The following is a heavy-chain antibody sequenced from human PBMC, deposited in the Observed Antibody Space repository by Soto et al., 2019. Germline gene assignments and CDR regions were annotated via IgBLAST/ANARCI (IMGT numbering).Heavy chain of an antibody. CDR3: ARGYSSGWTQYYFDY. Sequence: PWWSLRLSCSASGFTFSSYAMHWFRQAPGKGLEWVAVISYDGSNKYYADSVKGRFTISRDNSKNTLYLQMNSLRAEDTAVYYCARGYSSGWTQYYFDYWGQGTLVTVSS. J-gene: IGHJ4*02. CDR2: ISYDGSNK. CDR1: GFTFSSYA. D-gene: IGHD6-19*01. V-gene: IGHV3-30-3*01.